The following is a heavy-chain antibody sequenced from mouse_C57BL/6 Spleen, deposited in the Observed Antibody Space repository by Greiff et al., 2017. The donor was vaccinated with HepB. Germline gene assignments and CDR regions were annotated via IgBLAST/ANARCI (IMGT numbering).Heavy chain of an antibody. CDR3: ARGGAQATFAY. CDR2: TDPEDGET. D-gene: IGHD3-2*02. CDR1: GFNIKDYY. V-gene: IGHV14-2*01. Sequence: EVKLMESGAELVKPGASVKLSCTASGFNIKDYYMHWVKRRTEQGLEWIGRTDPEDGETKYAPKFQGKATITADTSSNTAYLQLSSLTSEDTAVYYCARGGAQATFAYWGQGTLVTVSA. J-gene: IGHJ3*01.